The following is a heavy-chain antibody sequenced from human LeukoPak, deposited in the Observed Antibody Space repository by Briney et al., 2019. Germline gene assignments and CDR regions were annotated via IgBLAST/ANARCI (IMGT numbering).Heavy chain of an antibody. CDR2: INHRGST. V-gene: IGHV4-34*01. CDR1: DGAFTGYF. D-gene: IGHD4-11*01. J-gene: IGHJ4*02. Sequence: SETLSLTCAVYDGAFTGYFWNWIRQSPGKGLEWIGEINHRGSTNYNPSLKSRLAISVDTSKNQFSLKLTSVTAADTGVYFCTRDPTTVMTVPWYFDTWGQGTLVTVSS. CDR3: TRDPTTVMTVPWYFDT.